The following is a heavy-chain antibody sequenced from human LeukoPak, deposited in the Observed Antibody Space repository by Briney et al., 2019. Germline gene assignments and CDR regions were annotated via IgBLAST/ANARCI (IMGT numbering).Heavy chain of an antibody. J-gene: IGHJ4*02. Sequence: RPGGSLRLSCAASGFTFDDYGMSWVRQAPGKGLEWISGVNWNGGSTGYADSVKGRFTISRDNAKNSLYLQMNSLRAEDTAVYYCASQEGVYYYSGSGTLDYWGQGTLVTVSS. D-gene: IGHD3-10*01. CDR2: VNWNGGST. CDR3: ASQEGVYYYSGSGTLDY. CDR1: GFTFDDYG. V-gene: IGHV3-20*04.